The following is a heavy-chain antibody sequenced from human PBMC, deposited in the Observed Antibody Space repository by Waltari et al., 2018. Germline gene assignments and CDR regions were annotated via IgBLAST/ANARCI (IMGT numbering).Heavy chain of an antibody. V-gene: IGHV1-69*12. J-gene: IGHJ5*02. CDR3: ANELGYCSSTSCPRGWFDP. CDR2: IIPIFGTA. CDR1: GGTFSSYA. Sequence: QVQLVQSGAEVKKPGSSVKVSCKASGGTFSSYAISWVRPAPGQGLEWMGGIIPIFGTANYAQKFQGRVTITADESTSTAYMELSSLRSEDTAVYYCANELGYCSSTSCPRGWFDPWGQGTLVTVSS. D-gene: IGHD2-2*01.